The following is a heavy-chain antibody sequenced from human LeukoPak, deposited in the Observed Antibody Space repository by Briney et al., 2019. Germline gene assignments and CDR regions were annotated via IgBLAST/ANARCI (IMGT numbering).Heavy chain of an antibody. J-gene: IGHJ5*02. CDR3: ARGVFAGYESSGYPFYNRFDP. V-gene: IGHV1-2*02. CDR2: INPDSGGT. D-gene: IGHD3-22*01. CDR1: GCTFTGYY. Sequence: GASVKVSCKASGCTFTGYYIHWVRQAPGQGPEWMGWINPDSGGTVYAQNFQGRVTMTRDTSISTAYMELSRLRSDDTAVYYCARGVFAGYESSGYPFYNRFDPWGQGTLVTVSS.